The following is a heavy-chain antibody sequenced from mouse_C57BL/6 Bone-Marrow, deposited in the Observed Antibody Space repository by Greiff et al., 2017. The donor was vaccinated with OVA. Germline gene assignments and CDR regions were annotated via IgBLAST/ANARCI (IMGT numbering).Heavy chain of an antibody. V-gene: IGHV1-15*01. CDR1: GYTFTDYE. CDR2: IDPETGGT. D-gene: IGHD1-1*01. Sequence: VQLQQSGAELVRPGASVTLSCKASGYTFTDYEMHWVKQTPVHGLEWIGAIDPETGGTAYNQKFKGKAILTADKSSSTAYMELRSLTSEDSAVYYCTPLLRSLFDYWGQGTTLTVSS. J-gene: IGHJ2*01. CDR3: TPLLRSLFDY.